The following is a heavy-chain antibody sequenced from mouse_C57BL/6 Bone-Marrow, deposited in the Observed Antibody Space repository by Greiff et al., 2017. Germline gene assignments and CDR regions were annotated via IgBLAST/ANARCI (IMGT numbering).Heavy chain of an antibody. CDR1: GYTFTNYW. CDR2: MHPNGGSP. Sequence: QVQLQQSGAELVKPGASVKLSCKASGYTFTNYWMHWVKQRPGQGLEWIGMMHPNGGSPDYNEKFKSEATLSVDKSSRTAYMELSSLTSEDFAVYYCARSYDYDDYTMDYWGQGTSVTVSS. CDR3: ARSYDYDDYTMDY. D-gene: IGHD2-4*01. V-gene: IGHV1-64*01. J-gene: IGHJ4*01.